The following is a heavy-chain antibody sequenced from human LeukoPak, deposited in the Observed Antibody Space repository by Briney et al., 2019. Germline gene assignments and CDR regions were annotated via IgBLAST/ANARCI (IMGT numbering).Heavy chain of an antibody. CDR2: TYYRSKWYN. CDR3: ARDRYCSSTSCYWRDYFDY. V-gene: IGHV6-1*01. CDR1: GDSVSSNSAA. J-gene: IGHJ4*02. D-gene: IGHD2-2*01. Sequence: SHTLSLTCAISGDSVSSNSAAWNWIRQSPSRGLEWLGRTYYRSKWYNDYAVSVKSRITINPDTSKNQFSLQLNSVTPEDTAVYYCARDRYCSSTSCYWRDYFDYWGQGTLVTVSS.